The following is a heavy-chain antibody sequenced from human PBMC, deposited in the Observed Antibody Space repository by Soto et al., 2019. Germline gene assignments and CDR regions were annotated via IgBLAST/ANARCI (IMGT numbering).Heavy chain of an antibody. CDR2: IYYSGST. Sequence: SETLSLTCTVSGGSISSGGYYWSWIRQPPGKGLEWIGYIYYSGSTNYNPSLKSRVTISVDTSKNQFSLKLSSVTAADTAVYYCASSSSWYAYYFDYWGQGTLVTVSS. J-gene: IGHJ4*02. CDR3: ASSSSWYAYYFDY. CDR1: GGSISSGGYY. V-gene: IGHV4-61*08. D-gene: IGHD6-13*01.